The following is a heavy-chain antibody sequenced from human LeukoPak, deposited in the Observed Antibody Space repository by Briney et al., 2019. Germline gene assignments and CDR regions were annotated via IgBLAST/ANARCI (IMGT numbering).Heavy chain of an antibody. Sequence: PGGSLRLSCAASGFTVSSNYMSWVRQAPGKGLEWVSVIYSGGSTYYADSVKGRFTISRDNSKNTLYLQMNSLRAEDTAVYYCAREPPLGYCSGGSCFFDYWGQGTLVTVSS. V-gene: IGHV3-66*01. D-gene: IGHD2-15*01. J-gene: IGHJ4*02. CDR1: GFTVSSNY. CDR3: AREPPLGYCSGGSCFFDY. CDR2: IYSGGST.